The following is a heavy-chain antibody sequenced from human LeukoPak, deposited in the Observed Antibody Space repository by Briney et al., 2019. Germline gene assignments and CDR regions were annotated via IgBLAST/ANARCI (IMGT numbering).Heavy chain of an antibody. J-gene: IGHJ3*02. D-gene: IGHD4-17*01. CDR3: AKDGTTVTMLYAFDI. CDR1: GFTFSSYA. V-gene: IGHV3-23*01. Sequence: PAGSLRLSCAASGFTFSSYAMSWVRQAPGKGLEWVSDISGSGGSTYYADSVKGRFTISRDNSKNTLYLQMNSLRAEDTAVYYCAKDGTTVTMLYAFDIWGQGTMVTVSS. CDR2: ISGSGGST.